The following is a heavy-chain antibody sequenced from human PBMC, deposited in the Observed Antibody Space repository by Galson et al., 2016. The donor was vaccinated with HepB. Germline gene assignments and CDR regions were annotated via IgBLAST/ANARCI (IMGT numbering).Heavy chain of an antibody. D-gene: IGHD6-6*01. CDR3: TKDMEKQQLVSLNFDY. Sequence: SLRLSCAASGFSFSNYGVHWVRQAPGKGLEWVAVISYDGGHKNYADSVKGRFTISRDNRKNTLYLQMNSLRAEDTAVYFCTKDMEKQQLVSLNFDYWGQGTSVTVSA. CDR2: ISYDGGHK. CDR1: GFSFSNYG. V-gene: IGHV3-30*18. J-gene: IGHJ4*02.